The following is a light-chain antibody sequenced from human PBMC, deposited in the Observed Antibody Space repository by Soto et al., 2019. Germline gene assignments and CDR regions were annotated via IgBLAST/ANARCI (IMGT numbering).Light chain of an antibody. J-gene: IGLJ2*01. V-gene: IGLV2-14*01. CDR1: SSDVGGYNY. CDR3: SSYTSSSSLVV. Sequence: QSALTQPASVSGSPGQSITISCTGTSSDVGGYNYVSWYQQHPGKAPKLMIYDVSNRPSGVSNRFSGSKSGNTASLTISGLQAEDEDADYCSSYTSSSSLVVFGGGTKLTVL. CDR2: DVS.